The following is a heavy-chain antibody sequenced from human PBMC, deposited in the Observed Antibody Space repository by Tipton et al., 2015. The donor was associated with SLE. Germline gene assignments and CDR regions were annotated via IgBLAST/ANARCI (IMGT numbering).Heavy chain of an antibody. V-gene: IGHV4-38-2*01. CDR3: ARGWIQLWDTFDY. Sequence: TLSLTCAVSTYSIRRYYWGWVRQPPGKGLEWLGTIYPSGTTYYNPSPKSRLTLSIDTSKNQFSLKLSSVTAADTAVYYCARGWIQLWDTFDYWGQGTLVTVSS. D-gene: IGHD5-18*01. CDR2: IYPSGTT. CDR1: TYSIRRYY. J-gene: IGHJ4*02.